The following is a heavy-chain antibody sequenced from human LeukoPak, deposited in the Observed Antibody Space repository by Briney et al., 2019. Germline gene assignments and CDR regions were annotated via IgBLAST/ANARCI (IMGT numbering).Heavy chain of an antibody. CDR2: ISAYNGNT. D-gene: IGHD2-2*01. V-gene: IGHV1-18*01. Sequence: ASVKVSCKASGYTFTTYAINWVRQAPGQGLEWMGWISAYNGNTNYAQKFQGRVTVTTGTSTTTAYVELRSLRSDDTAVYYCARDLEHCRNIICSNSAYWGQGTLVTVSS. CDR1: GYTFTTYA. CDR3: ARDLEHCRNIICSNSAY. J-gene: IGHJ4*02.